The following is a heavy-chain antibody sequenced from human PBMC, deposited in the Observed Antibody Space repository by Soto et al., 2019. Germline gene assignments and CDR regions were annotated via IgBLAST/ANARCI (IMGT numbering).Heavy chain of an antibody. D-gene: IGHD4-17*01. Sequence: SETLSLTCTVSGGSISSGGYYWSWIRQHPGKGLEWIGYIYYSGSTYYNPSLKSRVTISVDTSKNQFSLKLSSVTAADTAVYYCARAPRWTSRNLYFDYWGQGTLVTVSS. CDR2: IYYSGST. V-gene: IGHV4-31*03. CDR1: GGSISSGGYY. J-gene: IGHJ4*02. CDR3: ARAPRWTSRNLYFDY.